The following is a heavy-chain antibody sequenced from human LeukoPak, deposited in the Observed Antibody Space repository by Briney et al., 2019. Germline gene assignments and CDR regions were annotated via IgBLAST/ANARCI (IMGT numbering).Heavy chain of an antibody. V-gene: IGHV1-2*02. J-gene: IGHJ4*02. CDR1: GYTFTGYY. D-gene: IGHD6-13*01. CDR3: ASTKLRSSWGRQEWAFDY. CDR2: INPNSGGT. Sequence: GASVKVSCKASGYTFTGYYMHWVRQAPGQGLEWMGWINPNSGGTNYAQKFQGRVTMTRDTAISTAYMELSRLRSDDTAVYYCASTKLRSSWGRQEWAFDYWGQGTLVTVSS.